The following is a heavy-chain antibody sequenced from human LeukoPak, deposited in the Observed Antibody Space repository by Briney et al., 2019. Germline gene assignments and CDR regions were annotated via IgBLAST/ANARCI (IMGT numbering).Heavy chain of an antibody. D-gene: IGHD6-19*01. J-gene: IGHJ4*02. CDR3: ARGEYSSALLDY. CDR1: GYTLTGYY. CDR2: INPNSGGT. V-gene: IGHV1-2*02. Sequence: ASVKVSCKASGYTLTGYYMHRLRQAPGQGLEWMGWINPNSGGTNYAQKFQGRVTMTRDTSISTAYMELSRLRSDDTAVYYCARGEYSSALLDYWGQGTLVTVSS.